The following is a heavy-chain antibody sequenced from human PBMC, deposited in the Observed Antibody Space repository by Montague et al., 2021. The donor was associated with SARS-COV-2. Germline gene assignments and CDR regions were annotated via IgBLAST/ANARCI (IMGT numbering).Heavy chain of an antibody. Sequence: SETLSLTCTVSSDSVSSGKYFWTWIRQPPGKGLEWIGYIFYTGSANYNPSLKSRVTISVDTSNNQFSLKVNSVTVADTALYFCARDGRRLYTYGSLDYWGQGILVTVSS. CDR3: ARDGRRLYTYGSLDY. V-gene: IGHV4-61*01. CDR2: IFYTGSA. CDR1: SDSVSSGKYF. D-gene: IGHD5-18*01. J-gene: IGHJ4*02.